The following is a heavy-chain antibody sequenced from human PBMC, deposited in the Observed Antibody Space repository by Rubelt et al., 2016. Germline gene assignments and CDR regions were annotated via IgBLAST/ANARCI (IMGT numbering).Heavy chain of an antibody. Sequence: QVQLVQSGAEVKKPGASVKVSCKASGYTFTSYGISWVRQAPGQGLEWMGWISAYNGTTNYAQKVQGRVTMTTDTSTSTAYMELRSLRSDDTAVYYCARVEYYYDSSGYSDYWGQGTLVTVSS. V-gene: IGHV1-18*01. D-gene: IGHD3-22*01. J-gene: IGHJ4*02. CDR1: GYTFTSYG. CDR2: ISAYNGTT. CDR3: ARVEYYYDSSGYSDY.